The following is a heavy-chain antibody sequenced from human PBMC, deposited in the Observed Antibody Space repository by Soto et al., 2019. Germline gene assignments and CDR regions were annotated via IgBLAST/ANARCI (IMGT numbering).Heavy chain of an antibody. V-gene: IGHV3-7*01. J-gene: IGHJ4*02. CDR2: IKEDGSEK. CDR1: GFPFSTFW. Sequence: EVQLVESGGGLVQPGGSLRLSCAASGFPFSTFWMSWVRQAPGKGLEWVANIKEDGSEKYYVDSVKGRFTISRDNAKKSLHLQMNSLRAVDTAVYYCATGPYEYWGQGALVTVSS. CDR3: ATGPYEY. D-gene: IGHD7-27*01.